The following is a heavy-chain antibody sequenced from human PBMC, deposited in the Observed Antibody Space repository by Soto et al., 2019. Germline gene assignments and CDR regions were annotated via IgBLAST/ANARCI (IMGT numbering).Heavy chain of an antibody. CDR2: ISPSGATK. J-gene: IGHJ3*02. V-gene: IGHV3-30*18. CDR3: AKAQAFDI. CDR1: GFTFSTYG. Sequence: PGGSLRLSCASSGFTFSTYGIHWVRQAPGKGLDWVALISPSGATKFFADSVTGRFTVSMDNSKNTLYLQMNYLRDDDTAVYYCAKAQAFDIWGQGT.